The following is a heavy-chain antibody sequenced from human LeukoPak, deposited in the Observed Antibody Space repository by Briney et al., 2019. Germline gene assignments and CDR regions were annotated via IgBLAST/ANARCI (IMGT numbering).Heavy chain of an antibody. Sequence: GASVKVSCKASGYTFTNYAIHWVRQAPGQRLECMGWINAGNGNTNYAQKLQGRVTMTTDTSTSTAYMELRSLRSDDTAVYYCARSDPDAFDIWGQGTMVTVSS. CDR3: ARSDPDAFDI. CDR1: GYTFTNYA. CDR2: INAGNGNT. J-gene: IGHJ3*02. V-gene: IGHV1-3*01.